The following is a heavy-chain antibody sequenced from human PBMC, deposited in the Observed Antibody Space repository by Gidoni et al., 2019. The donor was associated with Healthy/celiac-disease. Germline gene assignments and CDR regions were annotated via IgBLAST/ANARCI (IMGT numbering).Heavy chain of an antibody. CDR3: ARQKGGIAARPGWFDP. CDR2: IYYSGST. J-gene: IGHJ5*02. V-gene: IGHV4-39*01. Sequence: QLQLQESGPGLVKPSETLSLTCTVSGGSISSSSYYWGWIRQPPGKGLEWIVSIYYSGSTYYNPSLKSRVTISVDTSKNQFSLKLSSVTAADTAVYYCARQKGGIAARPGWFDPWGQGTLVTVSS. D-gene: IGHD6-6*01. CDR1: GGSISSSSYY.